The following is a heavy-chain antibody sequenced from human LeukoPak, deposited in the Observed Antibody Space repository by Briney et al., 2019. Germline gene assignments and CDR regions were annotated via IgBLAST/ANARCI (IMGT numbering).Heavy chain of an antibody. D-gene: IGHD2/OR15-2a*01. Sequence: SQTLSLTCAVSGVSIRSGGYSWSWIRQPPGKGLEWIGYIYYSGSTYYNPSLKSRVTISVDTSKNQFSLKLSSVTAADTAVYYCARVNDYFSFVDYWGQGTLVTVSS. CDR2: IYYSGST. V-gene: IGHV4-30-4*07. J-gene: IGHJ4*02. CDR1: GVSIRSGGYS. CDR3: ARVNDYFSFVDY.